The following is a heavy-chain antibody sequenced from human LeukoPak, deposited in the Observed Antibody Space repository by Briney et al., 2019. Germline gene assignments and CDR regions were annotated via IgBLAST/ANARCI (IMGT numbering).Heavy chain of an antibody. CDR2: INPNSGGT. CDR3: ATNRGTTVTTCFLDY. V-gene: IGHV1-2*02. Sequence: ASVKVPCKASGYTFTGYYMHWVRQAPGQGLEWMGWINPNSGGTNYAQKFQGRVTMTRDTSISTAYMELSRLRSDDTAVYCCATNRGTTVTTCFLDYWGQGTLVTVSS. D-gene: IGHD4-11*01. CDR1: GYTFTGYY. J-gene: IGHJ4*02.